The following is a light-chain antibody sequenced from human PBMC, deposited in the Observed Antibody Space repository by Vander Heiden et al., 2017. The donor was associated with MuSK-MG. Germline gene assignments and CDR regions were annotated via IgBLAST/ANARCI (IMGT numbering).Light chain of an antibody. Sequence: YELTQPPSVSVSPGQTARISCSGETLPKQYAYWFQQKPGQAPVLVMYMDDQRPTGIPERFSGSGSGTTVTLTITGVQAEDAADYYCQSADSSRTYIVFGGGTRL. J-gene: IGLJ2*01. CDR1: TLPKQY. CDR2: MDD. CDR3: QSADSSRTYIV. V-gene: IGLV3-25*03.